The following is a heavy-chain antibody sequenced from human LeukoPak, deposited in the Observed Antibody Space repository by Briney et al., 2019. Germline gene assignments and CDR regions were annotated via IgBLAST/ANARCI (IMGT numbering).Heavy chain of an antibody. CDR3: ARDADDSSGYPPDY. Sequence: PGGSLRLSCAASGFTFSSYSMNWVRQAPGKGLEWVSSISSSSSYIYYADSVKGRFTISRDNAKNSLYLQMNSLRAEDTAVYYCARDADDSSGYPPDYWGQGTLVTVSS. CDR2: ISSSSSYI. D-gene: IGHD3-22*01. V-gene: IGHV3-21*01. CDR1: GFTFSSYS. J-gene: IGHJ4*02.